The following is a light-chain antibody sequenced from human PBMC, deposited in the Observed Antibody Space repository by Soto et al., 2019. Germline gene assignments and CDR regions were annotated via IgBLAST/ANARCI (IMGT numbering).Light chain of an antibody. J-gene: IGLJ1*01. CDR3: ISYTGSSTSYV. V-gene: IGLV2-14*01. CDR2: GVS. Sequence: QSALTQPASVSGSPGQSITISCSGTRSDIGSYNYVAWYQQFPGKTPKILIYGVSNRPSGVSSRFSGSKSGNTASLTISGLQAEAEADYYCISYTGSSTSYVFGIGTKVTVL. CDR1: RSDIGSYNY.